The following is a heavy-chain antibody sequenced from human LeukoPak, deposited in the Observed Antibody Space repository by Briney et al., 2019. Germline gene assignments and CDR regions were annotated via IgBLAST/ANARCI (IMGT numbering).Heavy chain of an antibody. CDR1: GFTFSSSW. CDR3: VRDLGGRSGH. Sequence: PGGSLRLSCAASGFTFSSSWMHWVRQAPEKGLVWVSRINSDGSSTSYADSAKGRFTISRDNAKNTLFLQMNSLRAEDTAVYYCVRDLGGRSGHWGQGTLVTVSS. CDR2: INSDGSST. J-gene: IGHJ4*02. V-gene: IGHV3-74*01. D-gene: IGHD1-26*01.